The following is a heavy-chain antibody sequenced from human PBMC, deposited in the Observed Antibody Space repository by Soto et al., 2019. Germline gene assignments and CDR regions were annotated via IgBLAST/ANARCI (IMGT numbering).Heavy chain of an antibody. J-gene: IGHJ4*02. CDR3: SRGGSGSGFDY. CDR1: GYTFTTYD. Sequence: QVQLVQSGAEVQKPGASVKVSCKASGYTFTTYDISWVRQAPGQGLEWMGWISGNNGNTNYAQKLQGRVTMTRDTSTSTAYMDLRSLRSDDTAVYYCSRGGSGSGFDYWGQGTLVTVSS. CDR2: ISGNNGNT. D-gene: IGHD3-10*01. V-gene: IGHV1-18*04.